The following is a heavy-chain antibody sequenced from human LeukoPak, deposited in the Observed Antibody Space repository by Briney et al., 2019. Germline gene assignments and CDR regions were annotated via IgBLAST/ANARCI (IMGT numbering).Heavy chain of an antibody. V-gene: IGHV3-7*04. CDR3: ARDNNYGWDY. D-gene: IGHD5-18*01. J-gene: IGHJ4*02. CDR2: IKQDGSGK. Sequence: PGGSLRLSCAASGFIFTTYWMSWVRQAPGKGLEWVANIKQDGSGKYYVDSVKGRFTISRDNAKKSLYLQMNSLRAEDTAVYYCARDNNYGWDYWGQGTLVTVSS. CDR1: GFIFTTYW.